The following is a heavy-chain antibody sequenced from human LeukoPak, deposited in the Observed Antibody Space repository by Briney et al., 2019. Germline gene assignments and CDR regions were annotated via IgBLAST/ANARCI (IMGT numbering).Heavy chain of an antibody. CDR3: ARESERNDGWFDP. J-gene: IGHJ5*02. V-gene: IGHV1-8*01. CDR2: VSPKTGRT. Sequence: ASVKVSCTASGYTFRIHDFNWVRQAPGQGLEWMGWVSPKTGRTGYAPKFQGRVYMTTNASLSTAYMELSSLRSDDTAVYFCARESERNDGWFDPWGQGTLVTVSS. D-gene: IGHD1-1*01. CDR1: GYTFRIHD.